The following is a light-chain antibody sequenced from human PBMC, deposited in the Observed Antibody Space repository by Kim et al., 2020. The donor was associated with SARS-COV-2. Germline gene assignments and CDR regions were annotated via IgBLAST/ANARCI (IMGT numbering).Light chain of an antibody. V-gene: IGKV3-15*01. CDR3: QQYDQWPRT. CDR2: GAS. Sequence: MTQSPATLSVSPGERATLSCRASQSISSNLAWYQQKPGQPPKLLIYGASTRATGIPARFSGSGSGTDFTLTISSLQSEDFAVYYCQQYDQWPRTFGQGTKVDIK. J-gene: IGKJ1*01. CDR1: QSISSN.